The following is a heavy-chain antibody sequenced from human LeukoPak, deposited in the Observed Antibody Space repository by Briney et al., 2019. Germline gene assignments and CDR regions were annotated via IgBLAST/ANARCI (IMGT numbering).Heavy chain of an antibody. J-gene: IGHJ3*02. D-gene: IGHD4-23*01. CDR1: GFTFSSYG. V-gene: IGHV3-33*01. CDR2: IWYDGSNK. CDR3: VTVVPGFDI. Sequence: GGSLRLSCAASGFTFSSYGMHWVRQAPGKGLEWVAVIWYDGSNKYYADSVKGRFTISRDNSKSTLYLQMNSLRAEDTAVYYCVTVVPGFDIWGQGTMVTVSS.